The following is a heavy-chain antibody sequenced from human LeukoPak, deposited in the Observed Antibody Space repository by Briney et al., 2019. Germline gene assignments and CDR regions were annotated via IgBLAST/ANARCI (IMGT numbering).Heavy chain of an antibody. V-gene: IGHV4-59*08. CDR1: GGSISSYY. CDR2: IYYSGST. J-gene: IGHJ5*02. D-gene: IGHD6-13*01. Sequence: SETLSLTCTVSGGSISSYYWSWIRQPPGKGLEWIGYIYYSGSTNYNPSLKSRVTISVDTSKNQISLKLSSVTAADTAVYYCARRIAPNWFDPWGQGTLVTVSS. CDR3: ARRIAPNWFDP.